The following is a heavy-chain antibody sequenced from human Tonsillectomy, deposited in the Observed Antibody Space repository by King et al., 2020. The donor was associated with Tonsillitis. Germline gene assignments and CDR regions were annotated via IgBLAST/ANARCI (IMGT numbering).Heavy chain of an antibody. V-gene: IGHV4-4*07. CDR3: ARCPMQSSFHY. CDR1: GDSVSAYY. D-gene: IGHD6-19*01. Sequence: QLQESGPGLVKPSETLSLTCTVSGDSVSAYYWNWIRQPAGKRLAWIGRIYASGSANYNPSLTSRVTMSIDPSKKQFSLKLTSVTAADTAIYYCARCPMQSSFHYWGQGTLVTVSS. J-gene: IGHJ4*02. CDR2: IYASGSA.